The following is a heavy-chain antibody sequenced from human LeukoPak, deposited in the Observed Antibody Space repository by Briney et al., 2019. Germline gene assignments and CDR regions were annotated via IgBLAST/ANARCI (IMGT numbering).Heavy chain of an antibody. Sequence: ASVKVSCKASGYTFTSYGISWVRQAPGQGLEWMGWISAYNGNTSYAQKLQGRVTIPTDTPTSTAYMELRSLRSDDTAVYYCARDLRFIQPKVFDIWGQGTMVTVSS. V-gene: IGHV1-18*01. CDR1: GYTFTSYG. CDR3: ARDLRFIQPKVFDI. CDR2: ISAYNGNT. D-gene: IGHD3-3*01. J-gene: IGHJ3*02.